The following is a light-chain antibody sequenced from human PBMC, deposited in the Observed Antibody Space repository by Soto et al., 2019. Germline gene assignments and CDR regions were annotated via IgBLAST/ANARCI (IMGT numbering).Light chain of an antibody. CDR2: GAS. CDR1: QSVSSN. CDR3: QQRSNWPPIT. J-gene: IGKJ1*01. Sequence: EVVMTQSPDTLSVSPGERATLSCRASQSVSSNLAWYQQKLGQAPRLLIYGASTRATDIPPRFSGSGSGTEFTLTISSLQSEDFAVYYCQQRSNWPPITFGQGTKVDIK. V-gene: IGKV3-15*01.